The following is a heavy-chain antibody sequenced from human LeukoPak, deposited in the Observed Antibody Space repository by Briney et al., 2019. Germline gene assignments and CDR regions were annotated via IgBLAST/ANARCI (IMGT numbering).Heavy chain of an antibody. Sequence: GGSLRLSCAASGFTFSSYVMNWVRQAPGKGLEWVSYISSSGSTIYYADSVKGRFTISRDNAKNSLYLQMNSLRAEDTAVYYCARDPRYNWNDAGGYWGQGTLVTVSS. CDR3: ARDPRYNWNDAGGY. CDR1: GFTFSSYV. V-gene: IGHV3-48*03. D-gene: IGHD1-1*01. J-gene: IGHJ4*02. CDR2: ISSSGSTI.